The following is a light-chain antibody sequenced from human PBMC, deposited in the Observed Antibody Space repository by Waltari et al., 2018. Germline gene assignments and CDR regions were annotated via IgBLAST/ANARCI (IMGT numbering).Light chain of an antibody. J-gene: IGKJ1*01. Sequence: DIVMTQSPLSLPVSPGEPASISCRSSQSLLHSSGYTFLDWYLQKPGQSPKLLIYLVSNRASGVPDRLSGSGSGTDFTLKISRVEAEDVGVYYCMQARQTPWTFGQGTKVEIK. CDR3: MQARQTPWT. CDR1: QSLLHSSGYTF. CDR2: LVS. V-gene: IGKV2-28*01.